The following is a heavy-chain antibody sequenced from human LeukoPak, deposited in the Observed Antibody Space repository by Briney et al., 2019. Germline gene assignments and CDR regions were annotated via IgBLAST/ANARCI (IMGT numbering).Heavy chain of an antibody. J-gene: IGHJ3*02. CDR1: GGSISSSSYY. D-gene: IGHD5-18*01. CDR3: ARHEDTAMGIDAFDI. Sequence: SETLSLTCTVSGGSISSSSYYWGWIRQPPGKGLEWIGSIYYSGSTYYNPSLKSRVTISVDTSKNQFSLKLSSVTAADTAVYYCARHEDTAMGIDAFDIWGQGTMVTVSS. V-gene: IGHV4-39*01. CDR2: IYYSGST.